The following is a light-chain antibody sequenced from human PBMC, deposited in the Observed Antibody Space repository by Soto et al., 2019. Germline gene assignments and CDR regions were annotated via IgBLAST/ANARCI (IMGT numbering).Light chain of an antibody. V-gene: IGKV3-15*01. CDR1: QNVRRN. Sequence: EIVMTQSPATLSVSPEDRVTLSCRASQNVRRNIAWYQQKPGQAPSLLIFGAITRATGIPARFSGSGSGTEFTLTISILQSEDSAIYYCQHYNVWPPWTFGQGTKV. CDR3: QHYNVWPPWT. CDR2: GAI. J-gene: IGKJ1*01.